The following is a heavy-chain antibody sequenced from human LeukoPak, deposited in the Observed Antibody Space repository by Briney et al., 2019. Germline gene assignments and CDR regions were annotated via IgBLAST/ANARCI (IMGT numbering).Heavy chain of an antibody. CDR1: GGSISSSSYY. D-gene: IGHD7-27*01. CDR3: ATLLTGDGNYYGMDV. V-gene: IGHV4-61*05. J-gene: IGHJ6*02. CDR2: IYYSGST. Sequence: SETLSLTCTVSGGSISSSSYYWGWIRQPPGKGLEWIGYIYYSGSTNYNPSLKSRVTISVDTSKNQFSLKLSSVTAADTAVYYCATLLTGDGNYYGMDVWGQGTTVTVSS.